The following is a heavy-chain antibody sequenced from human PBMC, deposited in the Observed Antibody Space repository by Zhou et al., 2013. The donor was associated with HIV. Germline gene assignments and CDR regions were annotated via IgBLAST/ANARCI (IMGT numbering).Heavy chain of an antibody. CDR3: ARGGGFSGSGIYDATDFDY. CDR2: INPSGGST. V-gene: IGHV1-46*01. J-gene: IGHJ4*02. D-gene: IGHD3-22*01. CDR1: GYTFTTYY. Sequence: QVQLMQSGTDVKKPGASLTVSCKASGYTFTTYYMHWVRQAPGHGLEWMGMINPSGGSTNYAQNFQDRITMTRDTSTSTFYMKMRSLRSEDTAVYYCARGGGFSGSGIYDATDFDYWGQGTLVTVSS.